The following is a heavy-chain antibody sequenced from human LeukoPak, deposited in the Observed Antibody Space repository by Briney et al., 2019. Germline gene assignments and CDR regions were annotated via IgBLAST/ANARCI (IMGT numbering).Heavy chain of an antibody. Sequence: ASVKVSCKASGYTFTSYYMHWVRQAPGQGLEWMGIINPSGGSTSYAQKFQGRVTMTRDTSISIAYMELSRLRSDDTAVYYCARDKDKYDSSGYYYWDAFDIWGQGTMVTVSS. CDR2: INPSGGST. CDR1: GYTFTSYY. V-gene: IGHV1-46*01. CDR3: ARDKDKYDSSGYYYWDAFDI. D-gene: IGHD3-22*01. J-gene: IGHJ3*02.